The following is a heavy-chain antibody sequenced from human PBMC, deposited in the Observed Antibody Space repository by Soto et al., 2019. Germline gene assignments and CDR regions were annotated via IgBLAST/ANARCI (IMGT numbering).Heavy chain of an antibody. CDR3: AKPRYYDSSGDHFFDY. CDR2: ISYDGSNK. V-gene: IGHV3-30*18. CDR1: GFTFSSYG. D-gene: IGHD3-22*01. Sequence: VRLSCAASGFTFSSYGMHWVRQAPGKGLEWVAVISYDGSNKYYADSVKGRFTISRDNSKNTLYLQMNSLRAEDTAVYYCAKPRYYDSSGDHFFDYWGQGTLVTVSS. J-gene: IGHJ4*02.